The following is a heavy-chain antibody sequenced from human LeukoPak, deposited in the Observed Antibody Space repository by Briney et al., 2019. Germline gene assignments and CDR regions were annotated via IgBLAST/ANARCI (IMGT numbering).Heavy chain of an antibody. V-gene: IGHV3-30-3*01. CDR2: IIYDGTNQ. D-gene: IGHD2-2*01. CDR3: ARSASSTTCQDY. J-gene: IGHJ4*02. CDR1: GFTFRDYA. Sequence: GGSLRLSCAASGFTFRDYAMHWVRQAPGKGLEWVAVIIYDGTNQYYADSVKGLFTFSRDNSKNTLYLQMNSLRAEDTAVYYCARSASSTTCQDYWGQGTLVTVSS.